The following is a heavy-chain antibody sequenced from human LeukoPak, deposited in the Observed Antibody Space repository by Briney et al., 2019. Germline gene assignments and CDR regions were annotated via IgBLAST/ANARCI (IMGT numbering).Heavy chain of an antibody. J-gene: IGHJ1*01. Sequence: GGSLRLSCAASGFTFGVYALSWVRQAPGEGLQWVSTISASGEHTYYADSVKGRFVISRDNSKNTLHLEMNSLRAEDTALYYCAKGGDFSGYSAAEHWGQGTQVFVSS. CDR3: AKGGDFSGYSAAEH. V-gene: IGHV3-23*01. CDR1: GFTFGVYA. D-gene: IGHD3-22*01. CDR2: ISASGEHT.